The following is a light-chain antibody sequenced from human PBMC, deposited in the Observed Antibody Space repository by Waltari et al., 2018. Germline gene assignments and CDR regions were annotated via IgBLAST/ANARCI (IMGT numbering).Light chain of an antibody. V-gene: IGKV2-28*01. Sequence: DIVMTQSTLSLPVTPGEQASISCRSSQSLLHSNGYNYLDWYLQKPGQSPQLLIYLGSNRASGVPDRFSGSGSGTDFTLKISRVEAEDVGVYYCMQALQTPRTFGQGTKVEIK. CDR3: MQALQTPRT. CDR1: QSLLHSNGYNY. CDR2: LGS. J-gene: IGKJ1*01.